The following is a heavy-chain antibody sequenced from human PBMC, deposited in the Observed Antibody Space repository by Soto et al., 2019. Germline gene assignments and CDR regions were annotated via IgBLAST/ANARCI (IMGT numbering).Heavy chain of an antibody. V-gene: IGHV3-13*01. Sequence: EVQLVESGGGLVQPGGSLRLFCAGSGFTFSSYDMHWVRQATGKGLEWVSTIGTVGDTYYADSVKGRFTISRESGKNSLYLQMNSLRAGDTAVYYCARRAETNGWNGFGADKYYFDFWGQGTLVTVSS. J-gene: IGHJ4*02. D-gene: IGHD1-1*01. CDR3: ARRAETNGWNGFGADKYYFDF. CDR2: IGTVGDT. CDR1: GFTFSSYD.